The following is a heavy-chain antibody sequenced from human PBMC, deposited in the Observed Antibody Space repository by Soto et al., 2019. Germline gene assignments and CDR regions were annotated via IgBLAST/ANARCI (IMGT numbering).Heavy chain of an antibody. CDR2: IWYDGSNK. V-gene: IGHV3-33*01. D-gene: IGHD6-19*01. CDR1: GFTFSSYG. CDR3: ARDFRYSSGWYVGY. Sequence: GGSLRLSCAASGFTFSSYGMHWVRQAPGKGLEWVAVIWYDGSNKYYADSVKGRFTISRDNSKNTLYLQMNSLRAEDTAVYYCARDFRYSSGWYVGYWGQGTLVTVSS. J-gene: IGHJ4*02.